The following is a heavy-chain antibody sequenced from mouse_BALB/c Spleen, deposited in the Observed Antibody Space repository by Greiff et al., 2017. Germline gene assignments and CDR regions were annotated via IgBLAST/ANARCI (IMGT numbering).Heavy chain of an antibody. V-gene: IGHV1-7*01. Sequence: VQRVESGAELVKPGASVKMSCKASGYTFTSFWMHWVKQRPGQGLEWIGYINPSTGYTEYNQKFKDKATLTADKSSSTAYMQLSSLTSEDSAVYCGGGVLRYPYYFDDWGQGTTLTVSS. CDR1: GYTFTSFW. J-gene: IGHJ2*01. CDR3: GGVLRYPYYFDD. CDR2: INPSTGYT. D-gene: IGHD1-1*01.